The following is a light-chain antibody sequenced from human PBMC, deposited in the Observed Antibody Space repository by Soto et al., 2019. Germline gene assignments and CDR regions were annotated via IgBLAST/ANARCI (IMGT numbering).Light chain of an antibody. CDR1: QSVGTI. J-gene: IGKJ1*01. Sequence: EIVVTQSPATLSVSPGESATLSCRASQSVGTILAWYQQEPGQAPRLRIYDASTRATGIPARFSGSGSGTDITLTISSLQSEDFAVYHCQQYKNWAGTFGQGTKVVIK. CDR3: QQYKNWAGT. CDR2: DAS. V-gene: IGKV3-15*01.